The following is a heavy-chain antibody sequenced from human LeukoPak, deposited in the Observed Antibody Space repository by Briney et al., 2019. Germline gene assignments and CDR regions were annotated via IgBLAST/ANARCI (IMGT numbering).Heavy chain of an antibody. Sequence: GASVKVSCKASGGTFSSYAVNWVRQAPGQGLEWMGGIIPIFGTANYAQKFQGRVTITADESTSTAYMELSSLRSEDTAVYYCARGPVTDYGDSVGAYDIWGQGTLVTVSS. CDR2: IIPIFGTA. D-gene: IGHD4-17*01. V-gene: IGHV1-69*13. J-gene: IGHJ4*02. CDR3: ARGPVTDYGDSVGAYDI. CDR1: GGTFSSYA.